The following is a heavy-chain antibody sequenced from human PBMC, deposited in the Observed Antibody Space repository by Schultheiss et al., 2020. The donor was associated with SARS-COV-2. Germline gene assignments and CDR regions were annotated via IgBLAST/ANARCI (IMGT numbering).Heavy chain of an antibody. CDR2: INHSGRT. D-gene: IGHD2-15*01. V-gene: IGHV4-61*05. CDR3: ARVAEACRGGSCYLGNWDKYSYMDV. J-gene: IGHJ6*03. Sequence: SQTLSLTCTVSGGSISSSSYYWGWIRQPPGKGLEWIGEINHSGRTNYNSSLKSRVIMSVDTSKNQFSLKLNSVTAADTAVYYCARVAEACRGGSCYLGNWDKYSYMDVWGKGTAVTVSS. CDR1: GGSISSSSYY.